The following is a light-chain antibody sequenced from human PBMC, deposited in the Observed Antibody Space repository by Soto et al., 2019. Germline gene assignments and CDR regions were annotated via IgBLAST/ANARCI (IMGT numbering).Light chain of an antibody. V-gene: IGLV2-14*01. CDR3: SSYTSSSTLLYV. CDR2: DVS. Sequence: QSAPTQPASVSGSPGQSITNSWTGTSSDVGGYNYVSWYQQHPGKAPKLMIYDVSNRPSGVSNRFSGSKSGNTASLTISGLQAEDEADYYCSSYTSSSTLLYVFGTGTKLTVL. J-gene: IGLJ1*01. CDR1: SSDVGGYNY.